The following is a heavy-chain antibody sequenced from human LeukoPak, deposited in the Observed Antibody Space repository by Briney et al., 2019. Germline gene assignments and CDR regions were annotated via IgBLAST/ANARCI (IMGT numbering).Heavy chain of an antibody. V-gene: IGHV3-20*04. CDR1: GFTFDDYG. J-gene: IGHJ6*03. Sequence: GGSLRLSCAASGFTFDDYGMSWVRQAPGKGLEWVSGINWNGGSTGYADSVKGRFTISRDNAKNSLYLQMNSLRAEDTALYYCARHPNYYGSGSYPTYYYYMDVWGKGTTVTVSS. D-gene: IGHD3-10*01. CDR3: ARHPNYYGSGSYPTYYYYMDV. CDR2: INWNGGST.